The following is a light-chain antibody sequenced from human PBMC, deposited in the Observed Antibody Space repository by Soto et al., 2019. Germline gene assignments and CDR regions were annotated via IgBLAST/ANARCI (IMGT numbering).Light chain of an antibody. J-gene: IGLJ2*01. CDR1: RSDVGGSDY. CDR3: SSYTTTSLL. Sequence: QSALTQPASVSGSPGQSITISCTGSRSDVGGSDYVYWYQQYPGKVTKLMIYAVSIRPSGVSNRFSGSKSGTTASLTISSLQPEDEADYYCSSYTTTSLLFGGGTKLTVL. V-gene: IGLV2-14*01. CDR2: AVS.